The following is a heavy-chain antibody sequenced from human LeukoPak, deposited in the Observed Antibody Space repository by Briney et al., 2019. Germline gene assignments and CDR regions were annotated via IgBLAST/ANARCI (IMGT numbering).Heavy chain of an antibody. D-gene: IGHD4-17*01. J-gene: IGHJ3*02. V-gene: IGHV3-23*01. CDR3: GKDPNGDYVGAFDM. CDR1: GFTFSTSA. CDR2: ISGSGGST. Sequence: PGRSLRLSCAASGFTFSTSAMNWVRQAPVKGLEWVSTISGSGGSTYYADFVKGRFTISRDNSKNTLFLQVNSLRAEDTAVYYCGKDPNGDYVGAFDMWGQGTMVTVSP.